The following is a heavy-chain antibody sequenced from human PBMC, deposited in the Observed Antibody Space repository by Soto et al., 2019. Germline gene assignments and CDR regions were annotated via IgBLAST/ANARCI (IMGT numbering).Heavy chain of an antibody. Sequence: EVRLLESGGGLVQPGGSLRLSCPPSGLTVGSSAMTWVRQAPGKGLEWLSSLSGDGKATYYADSVKGRFTISRDISKNTLLLQMDSLRVEATAIYFCARITRSWGQGTRVTVSS. V-gene: IGHV3-23*01. D-gene: IGHD3-3*01. CDR1: GLTVGSSA. CDR3: ARITRS. CDR2: LSGDGKAT. J-gene: IGHJ5*02.